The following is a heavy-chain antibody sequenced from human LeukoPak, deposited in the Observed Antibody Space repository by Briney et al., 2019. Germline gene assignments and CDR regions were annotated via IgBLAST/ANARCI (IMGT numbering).Heavy chain of an antibody. Sequence: GGSLRLSCAASGFTFSSYSMNWVRQAPGKGLEWVSYISSSSSTIYYADSMKGRFTISRDNAKNSLYLQMNRLRADDTAVYYCATDVGQLWSPDNWGQGTLVTVSS. V-gene: IGHV3-48*01. J-gene: IGHJ4*02. D-gene: IGHD5-18*01. CDR3: ATDVGQLWSPDN. CDR2: ISSSSSTI. CDR1: GFTFSSYS.